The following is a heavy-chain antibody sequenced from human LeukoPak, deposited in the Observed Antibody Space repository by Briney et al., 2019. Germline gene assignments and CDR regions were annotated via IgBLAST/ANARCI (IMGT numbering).Heavy chain of an antibody. CDR3: AKWVSYDSSGYYPNWFDR. J-gene: IGHJ5*02. D-gene: IGHD3-22*01. CDR1: GFTFSSYA. CDR2: ISGSGGST. Sequence: GGSLRLSCAASGFTFSSYAMSWVRQAPGKGLEWVSAISGSGGSTYYADSVKGRFTISRDNSKNTLYLQMNSLRAEDTAVYYCAKWVSYDSSGYYPNWFDRWGQGTLVTVSS. V-gene: IGHV3-23*01.